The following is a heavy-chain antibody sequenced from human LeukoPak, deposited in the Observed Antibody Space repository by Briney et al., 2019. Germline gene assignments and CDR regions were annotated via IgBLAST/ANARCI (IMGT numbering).Heavy chain of an antibody. CDR3: AKDAGGAWFDP. D-gene: IGHD3-10*01. CDR2: ISYDGSNK. V-gene: IGHV3-30*18. Sequence: PGRSLRLSCAASGFTFSSYGMHWVRQAPGKGLEWVAVISYDGSNKYYADSVKGRFTISRDNSKNTLYLQMNSLRAEDTAVYYCAKDAGGAWFDPWGQGTLVTVSS. J-gene: IGHJ5*02. CDR1: GFTFSSYG.